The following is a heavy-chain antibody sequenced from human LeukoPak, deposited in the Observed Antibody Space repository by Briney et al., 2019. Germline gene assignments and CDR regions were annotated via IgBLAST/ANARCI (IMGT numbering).Heavy chain of an antibody. CDR3: ATMVQGVHTYFGS. J-gene: IGHJ4*02. V-gene: IGHV4-59*01. D-gene: IGHD3-10*01. Sequence: SETLSLTCTVSGGSISSYYCSWIRQPPGKGLEWIGYIYYTGSTNYNPSLKSRVTMSLDMSKNQLSLKLSSVTAADTAVYYCATMVQGVHTYFGSWGQGDLVAVSS. CDR2: IYYTGST. CDR1: GGSISSYY.